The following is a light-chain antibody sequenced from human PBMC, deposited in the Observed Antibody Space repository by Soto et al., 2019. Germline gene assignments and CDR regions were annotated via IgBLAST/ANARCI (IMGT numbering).Light chain of an antibody. Sequence: EIVLTQSPGNLSLSPGERATLSCRASQSVSSSFLAWFQQKTGQAPRLLIYGASSRATGFPDRFSGSGSGKVFTLSISILVLEYYAVCYRQLYDSSQSTFSQGPKV. CDR1: QSVSSSF. J-gene: IGKJ1*01. V-gene: IGKV3-20*01. CDR3: QLYDSSQST. CDR2: GAS.